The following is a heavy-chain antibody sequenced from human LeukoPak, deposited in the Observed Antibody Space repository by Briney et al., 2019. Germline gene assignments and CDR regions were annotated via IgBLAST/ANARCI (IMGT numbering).Heavy chain of an antibody. CDR1: GFTFSKYT. V-gene: IGHV3-30*04. CDR3: ARGDFGVVITYSWFDP. CDR2: ISNDGSNK. J-gene: IGHJ5*02. Sequence: GGYLRLSCAASGFTFSKYTIHWVRQAPGKGREGVAVISNDGSNKYYADSVKGRFTISRDNSKNTLYLQMDSLRAEDTAVYYCARGDFGVVITYSWFDPWGQGTLVTVSS. D-gene: IGHD3-3*01.